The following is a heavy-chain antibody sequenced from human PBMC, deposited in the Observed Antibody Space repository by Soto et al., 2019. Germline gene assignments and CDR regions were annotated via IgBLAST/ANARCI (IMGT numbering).Heavy chain of an antibody. J-gene: IGHJ3*02. CDR3: ARTRDFWSGNDAFDI. Sequence: SETLSLTCTVSGGSVSSGSYYWSWIRQPPGKGLEWIGYMYYSGSTNYNPSLKSRVTISLDTSKNQFSLKLSSVTAADTAVYFCARTRDFWSGNDAFDIWGQGTMVTV. CDR2: MYYSGST. D-gene: IGHD3-3*01. CDR1: GGSVSSGSYY. V-gene: IGHV4-61*01.